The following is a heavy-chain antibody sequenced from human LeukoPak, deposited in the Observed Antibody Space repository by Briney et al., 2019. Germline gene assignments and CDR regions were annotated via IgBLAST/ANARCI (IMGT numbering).Heavy chain of an antibody. Sequence: GGSLRLSCAAPGFTFSSYGMSWVRQAPGKGLEWVSAISGSGGSTYYADSVKGRFTISRDNSKNTLYLQMNSLRAEDTAVYYCARSGWGRAFDYWGQGTLVTVSS. CDR2: ISGSGGST. D-gene: IGHD3-16*01. J-gene: IGHJ4*02. V-gene: IGHV3-23*01. CDR3: ARSGWGRAFDY. CDR1: GFTFSSYG.